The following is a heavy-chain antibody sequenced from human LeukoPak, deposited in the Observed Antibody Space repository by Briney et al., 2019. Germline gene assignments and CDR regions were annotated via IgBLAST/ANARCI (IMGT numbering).Heavy chain of an antibody. D-gene: IGHD3-9*01. CDR2: ISAYNGNT. CDR1: GYTFTSYG. V-gene: IGHV1-18*01. J-gene: IGHJ4*02. CDR3: ARARYFDWLSYFDY. Sequence: ASVKVSCKASGYTFTSYGISWVRQAPGQGLEWMGWISAYNGNTNYAQKLQGRVTMTTDTSTSTAYMELRSLRSDDTAVYYCARARYFDWLSYFDYWGQGTLVTVSS.